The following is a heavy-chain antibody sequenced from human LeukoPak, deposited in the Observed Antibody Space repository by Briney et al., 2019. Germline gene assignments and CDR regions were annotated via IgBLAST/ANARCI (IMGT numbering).Heavy chain of an antibody. J-gene: IGHJ4*02. CDR1: GYTLTEVS. Sequence: ASVKVSCKVSGYTLTEVSMHWVRQAPGKGLEWMGGYNPEDGETTYAQKFQGRLTMTEETSADTVYMELGSLRSEDTAVYYCATDTFEYWGQGTQVTVSS. CDR3: ATDTFEY. CDR2: YNPEDGET. V-gene: IGHV1-24*01.